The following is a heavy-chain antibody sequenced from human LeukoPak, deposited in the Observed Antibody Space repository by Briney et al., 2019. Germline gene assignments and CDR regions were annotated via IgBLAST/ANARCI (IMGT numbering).Heavy chain of an antibody. CDR3: ASGDEPNYEVLTAHYNYHWLDP. CDR1: GYTSITYY. V-gene: IGHV1-46*04. J-gene: IGHJ5*02. CDR2: INPATGSA. Sequence: ASVKVSCKASGYTSITYYIHWARQAPGQGLEWMGIINPATGSARYAQKLQGRVTMTSDTSTSTVYMELSSLRSEDTAVYYCASGDEPNYEVLTAHYNYHWLDPWGQGTLVTVSS. D-gene: IGHD3-9*01.